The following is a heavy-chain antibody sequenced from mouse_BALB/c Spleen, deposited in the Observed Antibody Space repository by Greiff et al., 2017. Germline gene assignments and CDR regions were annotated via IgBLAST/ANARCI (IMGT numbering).Heavy chain of an antibody. Sequence: VQRVESGPGLVAPSQSLSITCTVSGFSLTSYDISWIRQPPGKGLEWLGVIWTGGGTNYNSAFMSRLSISKDNSKSQVFLKMNSLQTDDTAIYYCVRDAMDYWGQGTSVTVSS. CDR2: IWTGGGT. J-gene: IGHJ4*01. V-gene: IGHV2-9-2*01. CDR1: GFSLTSYD. CDR3: VRDAMDY.